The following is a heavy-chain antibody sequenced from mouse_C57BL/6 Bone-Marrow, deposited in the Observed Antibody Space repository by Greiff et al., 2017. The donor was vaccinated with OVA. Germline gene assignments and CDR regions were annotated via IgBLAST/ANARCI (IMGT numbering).Heavy chain of an antibody. V-gene: IGHV14-4*01. CDR2: IDPENGDT. D-gene: IGHD1-1*01. J-gene: IGHJ2*01. CDR1: GFNIKDDY. Sequence: VQLQQSGAELVRPGASVKLSCTASGFNIKDDYMHWVKQRPEQGLEWIGWIDPENGDTEYASKFQGKATITEDTSSNPAYLQLSSLTAEDTAVYYCATVVADYWGQGTTLTVSS. CDR3: ATVVADY.